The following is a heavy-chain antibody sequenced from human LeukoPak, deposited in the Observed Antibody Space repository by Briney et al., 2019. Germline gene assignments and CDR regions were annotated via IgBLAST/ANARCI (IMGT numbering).Heavy chain of an antibody. D-gene: IGHD5-12*01. V-gene: IGHV3-21*01. J-gene: IGHJ6*03. Sequence: GGSLRLSCAASGFTFSSYSMNWVRQAPGKGLEWVSSISSSSSYIYYADSVKGRFTISRDNAKNSLYLQMNSLRAEDTAVYYCAREALGSGYARWGHYYYYYMDVWGKGTTVTVSS. CDR1: GFTFSSYS. CDR3: AREALGSGYARWGHYYYYYMDV. CDR2: ISSSSSYI.